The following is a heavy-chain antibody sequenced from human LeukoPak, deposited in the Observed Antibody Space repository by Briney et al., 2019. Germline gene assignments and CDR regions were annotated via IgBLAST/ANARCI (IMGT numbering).Heavy chain of an antibody. J-gene: IGHJ4*02. CDR3: ARAGVGFDY. CDR2: INGDGITT. CDR1: GFTFGAYW. V-gene: IGHV3-74*01. Sequence: GGSLRLSCAASGFTFGAYWMHWVRQSPGRGLVWVARINGDGITTSYADSVKGRFTISRDNAKNTLYLQMNSLRAEDTAVFYCARAGVGFDYWGQGTLVTVSS. D-gene: IGHD1-26*01.